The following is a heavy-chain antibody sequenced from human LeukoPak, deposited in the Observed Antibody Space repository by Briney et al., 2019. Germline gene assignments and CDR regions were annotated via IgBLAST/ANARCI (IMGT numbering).Heavy chain of an antibody. CDR3: ARGLFGEFYYYYYVAV. Sequence: SGTLSLTCTVSGGSISSYYWSWIRQPPGKGLEWIGYVHYTGSTNYIPSLKSRVIISVDTSKNQLSLKLSSVTAADTAVYYCARGLFGEFYYYYYVAVWGKGTTVTVSS. CDR2: VHYTGST. J-gene: IGHJ6*03. CDR1: GGSISSYY. V-gene: IGHV4-59*01. D-gene: IGHD3-10*02.